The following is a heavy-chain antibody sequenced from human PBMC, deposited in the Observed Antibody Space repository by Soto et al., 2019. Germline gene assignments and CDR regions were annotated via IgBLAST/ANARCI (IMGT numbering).Heavy chain of an antibody. D-gene: IGHD3-3*02. CDR3: ARGPPFLP. V-gene: IGHV4-30-2*01. Sequence: SETLSLTCAVSGYSWSWIRQPPGKGLEWIGYIYHSGSTYYNPSLKSRVTISVDRSKNQFSLKLNSVTAADTAVYYCARGPPFLPWGQGTLVTVSS. CDR1: GYS. CDR2: IYHSGST. J-gene: IGHJ5*02.